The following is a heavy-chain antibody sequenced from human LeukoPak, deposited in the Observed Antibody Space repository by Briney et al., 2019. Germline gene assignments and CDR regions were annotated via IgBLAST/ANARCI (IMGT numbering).Heavy chain of an antibody. Sequence: PGGSLRLSCAASGFTFSSYDMHWGRHATGKGLEWVSAIDTAGDTCYPGSVKGRFTISRENAKNSSYLQMNSLRAGDTAVYYCARQLYGGKSVGAFDIWGQGTMVTVSS. J-gene: IGHJ3*02. CDR2: IDTAGDT. D-gene: IGHD4-23*01. CDR3: ARQLYGGKSVGAFDI. CDR1: GFTFSSYD. V-gene: IGHV3-13*04.